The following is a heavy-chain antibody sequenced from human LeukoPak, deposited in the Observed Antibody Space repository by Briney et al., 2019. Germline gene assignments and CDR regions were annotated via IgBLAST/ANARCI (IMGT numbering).Heavy chain of an antibody. V-gene: IGHV4-59*08. CDR3: ARGYGSGGICYVPFEY. CDR1: GGSISTYY. J-gene: IGHJ4*02. Sequence: SETLSLTCAASGGSISTYYWSWIRQPPGKGLELIGSISYSGSTSYNPSLKSRVTISVDTSKNQSSLRLTSVAAADTAVYYCARGYGSGGICYVPFEYWGQGTPVTVSS. D-gene: IGHD2-15*01. CDR2: ISYSGST.